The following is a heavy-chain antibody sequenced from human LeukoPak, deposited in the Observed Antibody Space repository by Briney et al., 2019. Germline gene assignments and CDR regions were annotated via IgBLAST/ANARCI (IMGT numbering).Heavy chain of an antibody. CDR2: MNPDGTGS. Sequence: PGGSLRLSCAASGFTFSTYWMHWVRQAPGKGLVWVSRMNPDGTGSYYADSVKGRFTISRDNAKNTLYLQMNSLRAEDTAVYYCAKEFRTGGDDAFDIWGQGTMVTVSS. CDR3: AKEFRTGGDDAFDI. J-gene: IGHJ3*02. CDR1: GFTFSTYW. D-gene: IGHD3-16*01. V-gene: IGHV3-74*01.